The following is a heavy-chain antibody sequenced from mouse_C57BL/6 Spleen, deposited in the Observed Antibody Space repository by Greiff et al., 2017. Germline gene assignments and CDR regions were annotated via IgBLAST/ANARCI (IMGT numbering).Heavy chain of an antibody. CDR2: ISYAGSD. Sequence: EVKLVESGPGLVKPSQSLSLTCSVTGYSITSGYYWNWIRQFPGNKLEWMGYISYAGSDNYNPSLINRISINRDTSKNQFFLKLNSVTTEDTATYYCASEDDGRDYFDYWGQGTTLTVSS. CDR1: GYSITSGYY. J-gene: IGHJ2*01. D-gene: IGHD1-1*01. CDR3: ASEDDGRDYFDY. V-gene: IGHV3-6*01.